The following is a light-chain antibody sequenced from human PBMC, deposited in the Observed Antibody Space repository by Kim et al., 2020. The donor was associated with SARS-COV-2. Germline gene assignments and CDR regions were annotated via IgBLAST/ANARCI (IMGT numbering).Light chain of an antibody. J-gene: IGLJ3*02. CDR1: SVNIATNY. CDR3: QSYDSNNNWV. V-gene: IGLV6-57*03. Sequence: KTVTISCTRSSVNIATNYVQWYQQRPGSAPTTVIFQDSDRPSGVPDRFSGSIDSSSNSASLTISGLKTEDEADYYCQSYDSNNNWVFGGGT. CDR2: QDS.